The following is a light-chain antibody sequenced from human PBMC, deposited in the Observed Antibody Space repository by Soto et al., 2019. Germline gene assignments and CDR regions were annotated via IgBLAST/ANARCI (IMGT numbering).Light chain of an antibody. Sequence: DIQMTQSPSSVSASVGDRVTITCRASQSISIWLAWYQQKPGTAPNLLIFTASYLQSGVPSRFSGSGSGTEFSLTITGLQPEDFVTYYCQYLNGAPTITFGQGTRLEIK. V-gene: IGKV1-12*01. CDR2: TAS. J-gene: IGKJ5*01. CDR3: QYLNGAPTIT. CDR1: QSISIW.